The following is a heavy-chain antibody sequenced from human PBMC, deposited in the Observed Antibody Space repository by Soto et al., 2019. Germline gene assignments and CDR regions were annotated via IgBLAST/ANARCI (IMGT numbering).Heavy chain of an antibody. Sequence: PSETLSLTCLVAGYSISNGYYWGWIRQPPGKGLEWIGTVPHRGDTSYNPSLKSRLTISVDTSKNHFSLMLTSVTAADTATYYCVRGVRGYVSYWGQGILVTVSS. D-gene: IGHD5-18*01. V-gene: IGHV4-38-2*02. CDR3: VRGVRGYVSY. J-gene: IGHJ4*02. CDR2: VPHRGDT. CDR1: GYSISNGYY.